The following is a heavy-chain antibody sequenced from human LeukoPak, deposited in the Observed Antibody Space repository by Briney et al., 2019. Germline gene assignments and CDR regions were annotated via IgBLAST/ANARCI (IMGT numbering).Heavy chain of an antibody. D-gene: IGHD5-12*01. CDR1: GFTFSSYW. V-gene: IGHV3-7*01. CDR3: ARRIVATGDDAFDI. Sequence: GGSLRLSCAASGFTFSSYWMSWVRQAPGKGLEWVANIKQDGSEEYYVDSVKGRFTISRDNAKNSLYLQMNSLRAEDTAVYYCARRIVATGDDAFDIWGQGTMVTVSS. CDR2: IKQDGSEE. J-gene: IGHJ3*02.